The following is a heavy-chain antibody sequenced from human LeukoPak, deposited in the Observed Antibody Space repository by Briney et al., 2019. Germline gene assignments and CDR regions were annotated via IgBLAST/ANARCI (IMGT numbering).Heavy chain of an antibody. J-gene: IGHJ4*02. Sequence: SETLSLTCTVSRGSINYFYWSWIRQPPGKGLEWIGYISYSGNTNYNPSLKSRVSISVDTSKNQFSLKLSSVTTADTAVYYCARGFRGASFDYWGQGTLVTVSS. CDR2: ISYSGNT. CDR3: ARGFRGASFDY. V-gene: IGHV4-59*01. D-gene: IGHD1-26*01. CDR1: RGSINYFY.